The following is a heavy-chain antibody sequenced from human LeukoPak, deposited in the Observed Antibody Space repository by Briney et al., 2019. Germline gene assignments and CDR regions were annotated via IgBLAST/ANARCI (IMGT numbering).Heavy chain of an antibody. CDR1: GGSIGGSY. D-gene: IGHD2-2*01. Sequence: NPSETLSLICTVSGGSIGGSYWNWFRQPAGKGLEWIGRIYSSGRTYYNPSLKSRVAVSVDTSKNQFSLNLSSVTAADTAVYYCARAIVPAAMYFDYWGQGTLVTVSS. J-gene: IGHJ4*02. V-gene: IGHV4-4*07. CDR2: IYSSGRT. CDR3: ARAIVPAAMYFDY.